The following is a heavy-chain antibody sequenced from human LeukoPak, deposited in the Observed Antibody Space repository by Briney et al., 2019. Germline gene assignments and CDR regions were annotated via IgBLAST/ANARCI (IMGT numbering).Heavy chain of an antibody. CDR1: GFTFSSYA. J-gene: IGHJ4*02. CDR2: ISSSSSYI. CDR3: ARYDTSDYYFDY. V-gene: IGHV3-21*01. Sequence: GGSLRLSCAASGFTFSSYAMNWVRQAPGKGLDWVSSISSSSSYIYYADSVKGRFTISRDNAKNSLSLQMNSLRAEDTAVYYCARYDTSDYYFDYWGQGTLVTVSS. D-gene: IGHD3-22*01.